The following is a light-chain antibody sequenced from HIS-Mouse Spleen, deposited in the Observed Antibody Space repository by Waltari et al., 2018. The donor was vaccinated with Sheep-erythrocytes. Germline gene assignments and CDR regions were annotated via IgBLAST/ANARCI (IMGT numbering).Light chain of an antibody. J-gene: IGLJ1*01. CDR3: QSADSSGTYV. Sequence: SYELTQPPSVSVSPGPPARTTCSGDAFPKQYAYWYHQKPGQAPVVGIYKDSERPSGSPERFSGSSSGTTVTLTISGVQAEDEADYYCQSADSSGTYVFGTGTKVTVL. CDR2: KDS. CDR1: AFPKQY. V-gene: IGLV3-25*03.